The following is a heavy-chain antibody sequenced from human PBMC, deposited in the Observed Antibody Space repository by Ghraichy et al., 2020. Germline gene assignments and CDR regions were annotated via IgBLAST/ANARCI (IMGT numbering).Heavy chain of an antibody. Sequence: GGSLRLSCAASGFSLSTCTMSWVRQAPGEGLEWVSAISGSGDKTQYADSVKGRFTISRDNSKNTLYLQMNSLRAEDTGIYYCAKDYAAATPFEYWGQGTLVTVSS. CDR1: GFSLSTCT. CDR3: AKDYAAATPFEY. V-gene: IGHV3-23*01. CDR2: ISGSGDKT. D-gene: IGHD2-15*01. J-gene: IGHJ4*02.